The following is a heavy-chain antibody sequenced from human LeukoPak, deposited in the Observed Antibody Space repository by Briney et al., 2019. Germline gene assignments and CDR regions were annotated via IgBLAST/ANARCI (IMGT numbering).Heavy chain of an antibody. CDR3: AGNGTIFEY. V-gene: IGHV4-59*12. J-gene: IGHJ4*02. Sequence: PSETLTLTCTVSGGSISYYYWHWLRQPPGKGLEWVGNVYNSGTTNYNPSLKSRVSILIDTSKNQFFLKLSSVTAAHTAMDYCAGNGTIFEYWGERTLVTVSS. D-gene: IGHD1-1*01. CDR2: VYNSGTT. CDR1: GGSISYYY.